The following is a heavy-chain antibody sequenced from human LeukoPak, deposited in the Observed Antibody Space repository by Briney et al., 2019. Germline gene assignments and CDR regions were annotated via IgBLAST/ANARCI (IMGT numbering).Heavy chain of an antibody. CDR1: GFTSSSYA. J-gene: IGHJ4*02. Sequence: GGSLRLSCAASGFTSSSYALNWVRQAPGKGLEWVATVSGSGDRMYHADSVKGRFTISRDNSKNTIYLQMNSLRAEDTALYCCAKAAAAPGFDFWGQGTLVTVSS. V-gene: IGHV3-23*01. D-gene: IGHD6-13*01. CDR3: AKAAAAPGFDF. CDR2: VSGSGDRM.